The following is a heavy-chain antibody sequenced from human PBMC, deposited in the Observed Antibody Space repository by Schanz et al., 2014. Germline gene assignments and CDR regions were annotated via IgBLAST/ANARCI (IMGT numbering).Heavy chain of an antibody. J-gene: IGHJ4*02. Sequence: QVQLQESGPGLVKPSETLSLTCTVSGGSISSFYWSWIRQPAGKGLEWIGRIYTNGRTKYNPSLKSGFPVSGDASKTQFPSKLSSVTAADTAVYYCARGYSGYSHFDYWGQGALVTVSS. D-gene: IGHD5-12*01. CDR1: GGSISSFY. CDR2: IYTNGRT. CDR3: ARGYSGYSHFDY. V-gene: IGHV4-4*07.